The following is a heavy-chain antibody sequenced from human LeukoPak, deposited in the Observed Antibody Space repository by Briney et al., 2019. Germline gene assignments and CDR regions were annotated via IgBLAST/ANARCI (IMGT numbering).Heavy chain of an antibody. J-gene: IGHJ4*02. V-gene: IGHV4-59*01. CDR2: IYYSGST. Sequence: SETLSLTCTVSGGSISSYYWSWIRQPPGKGLEWIGYIYYSGSTNYNPSLKSRVTISVDTSKNQFSLKLSSVTAADTAVYYCAVSSGYDSMNFDYWGQGTPVTVSS. D-gene: IGHD5-12*01. CDR3: AVSSGYDSMNFDY. CDR1: GGSISSYY.